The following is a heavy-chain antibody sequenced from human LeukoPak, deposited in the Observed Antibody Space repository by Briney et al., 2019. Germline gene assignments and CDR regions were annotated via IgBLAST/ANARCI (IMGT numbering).Heavy chain of an antibody. CDR1: GFTFSGHW. CDR2: INQGGSDK. J-gene: IGHJ4*02. CDR3: TRDRSRAEDD. Sequence: GGSLRLSCAAPGFTFSGHWMSRVRQAPGKGLEWVANINQGGSDKYYVDSVKGRFTISRDNANNLLYLQMNSLRGEDTAVYYCTRDRSRAEDDWGQGTLVTVSS. D-gene: IGHD1-14*01. V-gene: IGHV3-7*01.